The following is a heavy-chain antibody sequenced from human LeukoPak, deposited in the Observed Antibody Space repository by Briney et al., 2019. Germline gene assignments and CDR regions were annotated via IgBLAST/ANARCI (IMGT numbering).Heavy chain of an antibody. CDR1: GFSFSTYW. CDR3: ATDLGSSRPNF. Sequence: GGSLRLSCAASGFSFSTYWMSWVRQAPGKGLEWVADIKQDGSEKYYVDSAKGRFTISRDNAKNSLYLQMNSLRAEDTAVYYCATDLGSSRPNFWGQGILVTVSS. CDR2: IKQDGSEK. J-gene: IGHJ4*02. D-gene: IGHD6-13*01. V-gene: IGHV3-7*01.